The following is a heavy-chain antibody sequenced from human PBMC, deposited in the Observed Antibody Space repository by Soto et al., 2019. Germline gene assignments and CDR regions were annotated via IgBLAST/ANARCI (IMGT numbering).Heavy chain of an antibody. CDR3: TKASYTSGWLDY. J-gene: IGHJ4*02. V-gene: IGHV3-9*01. CDR1: GFTFDDYA. D-gene: IGHD6-19*01. Sequence: EVQLVESGGGLVQPGRSLRLSCAASGFTFDDYAMHWVRQAPGKGLEWVSGISWNSGSIGYADSVRGRFTISRDNAKNSLYLQMNSLRPEDTALYSCTKASYTSGWLDYWGQGTLVTVSS. CDR2: ISWNSGSI.